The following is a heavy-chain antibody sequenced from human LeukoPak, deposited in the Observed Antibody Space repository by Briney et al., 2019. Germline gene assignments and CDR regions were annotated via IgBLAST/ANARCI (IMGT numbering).Heavy chain of an antibody. D-gene: IGHD6-13*01. CDR2: ISGSGGST. Sequence: GGSLRLSCAASGFTFSSYAMNWVRQAPGKGLEWVSAISGSGGSTYYADSVKGRFTISRDNSKNTLYLQMNSLRAEDTAIYYCARDWGAAGLWDYWGQGTLVTVSS. V-gene: IGHV3-23*01. J-gene: IGHJ4*02. CDR1: GFTFSSYA. CDR3: ARDWGAAGLWDY.